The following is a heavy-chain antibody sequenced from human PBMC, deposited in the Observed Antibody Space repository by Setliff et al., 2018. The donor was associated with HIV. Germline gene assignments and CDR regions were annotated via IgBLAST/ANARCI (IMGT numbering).Heavy chain of an antibody. J-gene: IGHJ4*02. Sequence: GGSLRLSCAASGFTFSSFGMHWVRQAPGKGLEWVSFIQYDGSNKYYAESVKGRFTISRDNSKSTLYLQMNSLRPEDRAVYYCAMTHHYARSGYYGWGQGTLVTVSS. D-gene: IGHD3-22*01. V-gene: IGHV3-30*02. CDR2: IQYDGSNK. CDR3: AMTHHYARSGYYG. CDR1: GFTFSSFG.